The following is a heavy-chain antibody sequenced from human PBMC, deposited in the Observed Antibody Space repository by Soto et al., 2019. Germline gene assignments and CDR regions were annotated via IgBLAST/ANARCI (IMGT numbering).Heavy chain of an antibody. CDR3: ANWGSGSYYERDYYYYGMDV. J-gene: IGHJ6*02. Sequence: PGGSLRLSCAASGFTFSSYAMSWVRQAPGKGLEWVSAISGSGGSTYYADSVKGRFTISRDNSKDTLYLQMNSLRAEDTAVYYCANWGSGSYYERDYYYYGMDVWGQGTTVTVSS. D-gene: IGHD3-10*01. CDR2: ISGSGGST. CDR1: GFTFSSYA. V-gene: IGHV3-23*01.